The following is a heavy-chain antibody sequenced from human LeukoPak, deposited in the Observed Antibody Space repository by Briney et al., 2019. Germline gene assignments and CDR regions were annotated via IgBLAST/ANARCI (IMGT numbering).Heavy chain of an antibody. J-gene: IGHJ4*02. CDR3: ARHASPYSSNYYFDY. CDR1: GYSFLSHW. V-gene: IGHV5-51*01. D-gene: IGHD6-13*01. Sequence: GESLKISCKGSGYSFLSHWIGWVRQMPGKGLEWMGIIYPGDSDTRYNPSFQGQVTISADKSISTAYLQWSSLKASDTAMYYCARHASPYSSNYYFDYWGQGALVTVSS. CDR2: IYPGDSDT.